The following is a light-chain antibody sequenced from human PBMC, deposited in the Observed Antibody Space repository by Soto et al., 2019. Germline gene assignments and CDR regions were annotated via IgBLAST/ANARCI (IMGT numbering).Light chain of an antibody. J-gene: IGLJ1*01. CDR3: SAYAGSNNVV. CDR1: SSDVGDNY. Sequence: QSALTQHPSASGSPGQSVTISCTGTSSDVGDNYVSWYQQHLGKAPKLIIYEVSQRPSGVPDRFSGSKSGNTASLTVSGLQTEDEADYYCSAYAGSNNVVFGSGTKVTVL. CDR2: EVS. V-gene: IGLV2-8*01.